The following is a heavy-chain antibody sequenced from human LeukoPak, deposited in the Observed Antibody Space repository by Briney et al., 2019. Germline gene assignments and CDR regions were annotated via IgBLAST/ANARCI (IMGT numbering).Heavy chain of an antibody. D-gene: IGHD3-10*01. Sequence: SVKVSCKASGGTFSSYAISWVRQAPGQGLEWMGGIIPIFGTANCAQKFQGRVTITADESTSTAYMELSSLRSEDTAVYYCARASYYYGSGSYLNWFDPWGQGTLVTVSS. CDR2: IIPIFGTA. V-gene: IGHV1-69*13. CDR3: ARASYYYGSGSYLNWFDP. J-gene: IGHJ5*02. CDR1: GGTFSSYA.